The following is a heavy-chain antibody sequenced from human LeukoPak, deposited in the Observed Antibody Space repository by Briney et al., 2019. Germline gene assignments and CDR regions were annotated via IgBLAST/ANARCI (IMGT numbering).Heavy chain of an antibody. D-gene: IGHD3-10*01. Sequence: ASVNVSCKASGYTFTSYDSNWVRQATGQGLEWMGWMNPNSGNTGYAQKFQGRVTMTRNTSISKAYLELSSLRSEDTAVYYCARGRGLLWFGESQFDYWGQGTLVTVSS. CDR1: GYTFTSYD. J-gene: IGHJ4*02. CDR3: ARGRGLLWFGESQFDY. V-gene: IGHV1-8*01. CDR2: MNPNSGNT.